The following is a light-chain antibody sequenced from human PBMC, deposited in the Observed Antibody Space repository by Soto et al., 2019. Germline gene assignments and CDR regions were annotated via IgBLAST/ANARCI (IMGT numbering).Light chain of an antibody. CDR2: DAS. CDR1: QDISRW. Sequence: DIQMTQSPPTLPASAGDRVTITCRASQDISRWLAWYQQKPGKAPVLLIYDASTLESGVSSRFSGTGSGTEWILTITDLQADDLATYFCHQYKTYSTFGQGTKVDIK. J-gene: IGKJ1*01. V-gene: IGKV1-5*01. CDR3: HQYKTYST.